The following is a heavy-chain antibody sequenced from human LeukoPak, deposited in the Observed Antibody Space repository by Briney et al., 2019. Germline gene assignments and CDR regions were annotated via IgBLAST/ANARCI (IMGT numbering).Heavy chain of an antibody. CDR1: GFTFSSYW. J-gene: IGHJ4*02. D-gene: IGHD5-18*01. CDR3: ARSLRGYSYGYDY. Sequence: GGSLRLSCAASGFTFSSYWMYWVRQAPGKGLMYVSRINSDGSSTTYADSAKGRFTISRDNAKNTLYLQINSLRAEDTAVYYCARSLRGYSYGYDYWGQGALVTVSS. V-gene: IGHV3-74*01. CDR2: INSDGSST.